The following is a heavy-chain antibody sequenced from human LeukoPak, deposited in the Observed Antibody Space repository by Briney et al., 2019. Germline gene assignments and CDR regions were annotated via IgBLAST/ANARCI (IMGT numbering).Heavy chain of an antibody. CDR1: GFTFSKYA. Sequence: GGSLRLSCAASGFTFSKYAMSWVRQAPGKGLEWVSAISGSDGNTFYADSVKGRFTISRDNSKNTLSLQMTSLSAEDTAVYYCGRDLLGPLDYWGQGALVTVSS. J-gene: IGHJ4*02. CDR3: GRDLLGPLDY. V-gene: IGHV3-23*01. CDR2: ISGSDGNT.